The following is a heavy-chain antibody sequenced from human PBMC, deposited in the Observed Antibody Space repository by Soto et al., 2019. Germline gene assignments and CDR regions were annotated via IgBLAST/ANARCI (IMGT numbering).Heavy chain of an antibody. CDR3: ARTHDYGDYGGWFDP. CDR1: GGSISSSNW. V-gene: IGHV4-4*02. J-gene: IGHJ5*02. Sequence: SETLSLTCAVSGGSISSSNWWSWVRQPPGKGLEWIGEIYHSGSTNYNPSLKSRVTISVDKSKNQFSLKLSSVTAADTAVYYCARTHDYGDYGGWFDPWGQGTLVTVSS. CDR2: IYHSGST. D-gene: IGHD4-17*01.